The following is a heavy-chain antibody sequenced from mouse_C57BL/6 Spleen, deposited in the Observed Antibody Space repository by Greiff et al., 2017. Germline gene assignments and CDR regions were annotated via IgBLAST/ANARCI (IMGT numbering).Heavy chain of an antibody. CDR2: IDPETGGT. V-gene: IGHV1-15*01. CDR3: TRLDY. Sequence: VQGVESGAELVRPGASVTLSCKASGYTFTDYEMHWVKQTPVHGLEWIGAIDPETGGTAYNQKFKGKAILTADKSSSTAYMELRSLTSEDSAVYYCTRLDYWGQGTTLTVSS. CDR1: GYTFTDYE. J-gene: IGHJ2*01.